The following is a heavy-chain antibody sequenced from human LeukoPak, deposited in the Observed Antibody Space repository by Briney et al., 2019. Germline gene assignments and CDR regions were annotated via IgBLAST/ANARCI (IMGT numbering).Heavy chain of an antibody. V-gene: IGHV3-64D*06. D-gene: IGHD5-18*01. Sequence: GGSLRLSCSASGFTFSSYAMHWVRQAPGKGLEYVPAISSNGGSTYYADSVKGRFTISRDNSKNTLYLQMSSLRAEDTAVYYCVKDRAMVFDYWGQGTLVTVSS. CDR3: VKDRAMVFDY. CDR2: ISSNGGST. J-gene: IGHJ4*02. CDR1: GFTFSSYA.